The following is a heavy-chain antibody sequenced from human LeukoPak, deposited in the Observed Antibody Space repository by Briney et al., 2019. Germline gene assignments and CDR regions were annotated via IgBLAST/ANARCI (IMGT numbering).Heavy chain of an antibody. Sequence: ASVKVSCKASGYTSTSYDINWVRQAPGQGLEWMGRIIPILGITNYAQKFQGRVTITADKSTSTAYMELSSLRSEDTAVYYCARDIAAAAEEGYWGQGTLVTVSS. CDR1: GYTSTSYD. CDR3: ARDIAAAAEEGY. D-gene: IGHD6-13*01. J-gene: IGHJ4*02. CDR2: IIPILGIT. V-gene: IGHV1-69*04.